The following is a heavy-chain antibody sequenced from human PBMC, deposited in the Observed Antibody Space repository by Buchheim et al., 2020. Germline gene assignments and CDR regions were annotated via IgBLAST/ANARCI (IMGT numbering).Heavy chain of an antibody. D-gene: IGHD6-19*01. V-gene: IGHV3-33*01. CDR2: IWYDGSNK. Sequence: QVQLVESGGGVVQPGRSLRLSCAASGFTFSSYGMHWVRQAPGKGLEWVAVIWYDGSNKYYADSVKGRFTISRDNSKNTLYLHMNSLRAEDTAVYYCASGSSGWYGGGDYFDYWGQGTL. J-gene: IGHJ4*02. CDR3: ASGSSGWYGGGDYFDY. CDR1: GFTFSSYG.